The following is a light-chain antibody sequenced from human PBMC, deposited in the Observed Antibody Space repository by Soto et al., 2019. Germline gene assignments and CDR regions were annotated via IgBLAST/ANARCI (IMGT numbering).Light chain of an antibody. CDR2: GAS. Sequence: EIEMTQSPATLSVSPGERATLSCRASQSVSSSLAWYHQKPGQAPRLLIYGASTRATGIPARFSGSGSGTEFTLTINSLQSEDFAVYYCQQYNNWPLTFGPGTKVDIK. V-gene: IGKV3-15*01. J-gene: IGKJ3*01. CDR1: QSVSSS. CDR3: QQYNNWPLT.